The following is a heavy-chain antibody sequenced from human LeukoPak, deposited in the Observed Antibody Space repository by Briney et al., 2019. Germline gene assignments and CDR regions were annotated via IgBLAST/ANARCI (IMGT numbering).Heavy chain of an antibody. V-gene: IGHV3-23*01. J-gene: IGHJ4*02. CDR1: GFTFSSYA. CDR3: AKDRLGTFGVVIQDY. D-gene: IGHD3-3*01. CDR2: ISGSGGST. Sequence: GGSLRPSWAASGFTFSSYAMSWVRQAPGKGLEWVAAISGSGGSTYYADSVKGRFTISRDNSKNTVYLQMNSLRAEDTAVYYCAKDRLGTFGVVIQDYWGQGALVTVSS.